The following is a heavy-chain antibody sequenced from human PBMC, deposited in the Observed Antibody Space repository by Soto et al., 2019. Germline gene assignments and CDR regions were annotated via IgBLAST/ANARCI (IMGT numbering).Heavy chain of an antibody. Sequence: GGSLRLSCAASGFTFDDYAMHWVRQAPGKGLEWVSGISWNSGSIAYADSVKGRFTISRDNAQNFLYLQMNSLRAEDTAFYYCAKGYSSSWYRRTDYWGQGTLVTVSS. V-gene: IGHV3-9*01. CDR2: ISWNSGSI. CDR1: GFTFDDYA. J-gene: IGHJ4*02. CDR3: AKGYSSSWYRRTDY. D-gene: IGHD6-13*01.